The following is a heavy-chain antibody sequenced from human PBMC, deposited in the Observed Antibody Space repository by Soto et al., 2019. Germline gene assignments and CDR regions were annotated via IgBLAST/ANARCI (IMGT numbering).Heavy chain of an antibody. CDR1: GFTFSSYG. CDR3: AKDGDSHFDY. D-gene: IGHD5-18*01. Sequence: QVQPVESGGGVVQPGRSLRLSCAASGFTFSSYGMHWVRQAPGKGLEWVAVISYDGSNKYYADSVKGRFTISRDNSKNTLYLQMNSLRAEDTAVYYCAKDGDSHFDYWGQGTLVTVSS. V-gene: IGHV3-30*18. CDR2: ISYDGSNK. J-gene: IGHJ4*02.